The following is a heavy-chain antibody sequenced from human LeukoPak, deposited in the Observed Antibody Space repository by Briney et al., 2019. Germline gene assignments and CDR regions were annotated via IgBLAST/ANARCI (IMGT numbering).Heavy chain of an antibody. CDR1: GFTFSDTY. J-gene: IGHJ4*02. V-gene: IGHV3-11*04. D-gene: IGHD2-8*01. CDR3: AREGMVYASDY. Sequence: GGSLRLSCAVSGFTFSDTYMTWIRQAPGKGLESLSYISPSGTDISYADSVKGRFTISRDNAKNSLYLQMNSLRAEDTAVYYCAREGMVYASDYWGQGILVTVSS. CDR2: ISPSGTDI.